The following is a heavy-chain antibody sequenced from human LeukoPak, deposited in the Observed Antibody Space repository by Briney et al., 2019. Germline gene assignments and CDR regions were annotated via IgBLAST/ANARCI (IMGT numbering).Heavy chain of an antibody. CDR3: ARLAAHYGMDV. D-gene: IGHD2-15*01. CDR2: IYNGGST. CDR1: GFTFSSYT. J-gene: IGHJ6*02. Sequence: GGSLRLSCAASGFTFSSYTMNWVRQAPGKGLEWVSIIYNGGSTYYGDSVKGRFIVSRDNSKNTLYLQLNSLRTEDTAIYYCARLAAHYGMDVWGQGTTVTVSS. V-gene: IGHV3-53*01.